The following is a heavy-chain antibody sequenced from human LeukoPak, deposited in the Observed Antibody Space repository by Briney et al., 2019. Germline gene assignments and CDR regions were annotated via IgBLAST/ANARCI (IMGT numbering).Heavy chain of an antibody. V-gene: IGHV4-4*07. Sequence: SETLSLTCTVSGGSISTFYWGWIRQPAGKGLEWIGRIHTRGTTDYNPSLRSRVSMSVDTSKNQFFLRLRSVTAADTAVYYCVRDGTGDSSGWHLWGQGTLVTVSS. CDR2: IHTRGTT. CDR3: VRDGTGDSSGWHL. J-gene: IGHJ4*02. CDR1: GGSISTFY. D-gene: IGHD6-19*01.